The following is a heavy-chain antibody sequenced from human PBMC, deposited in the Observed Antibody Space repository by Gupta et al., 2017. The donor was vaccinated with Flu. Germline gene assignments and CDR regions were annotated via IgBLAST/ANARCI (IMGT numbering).Heavy chain of an antibody. CDR2: T. Sequence: TEYAASVKGRFTISRDDSKSIAFLQMNSLKTEDTAIYYCTRSPYCTRNNCHRCFDFWGQGTLVTVSS. J-gene: IGHJ4*02. CDR3: TRSPYCTRNNCHRCFDF. V-gene: IGHV3-49*02. D-gene: IGHD2-8*01.